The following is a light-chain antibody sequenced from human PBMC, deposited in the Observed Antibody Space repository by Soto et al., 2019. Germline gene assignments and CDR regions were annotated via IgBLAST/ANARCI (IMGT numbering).Light chain of an antibody. J-gene: IGKJ1*01. CDR2: AAS. CDR1: QGISSY. CDR3: QQYNSYSQT. Sequence: IQLTQSPSSLSASVGDRVTITCRASQGISSYLGWYQQKPGKAPNLLIYAASTLQSGVPSRFSGSGSGTEFTLTISSLQPDDFATYYCQQYNSYSQTFGQGTKVDIK. V-gene: IGKV1-9*01.